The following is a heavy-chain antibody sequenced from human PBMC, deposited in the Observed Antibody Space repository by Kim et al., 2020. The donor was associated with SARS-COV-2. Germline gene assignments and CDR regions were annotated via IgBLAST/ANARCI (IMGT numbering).Heavy chain of an antibody. Sequence: GGSLRLSCAASGFTFSSYAMSWVRQAPGKGMEWVSAISGSGGSTYYSDSVQGRITISRDNSKNTLYLQMNSLRAEVTAVYYCAKVASGYSSRVHFDYWGQGTLVTVTS. CDR3: AKVASGYSSRVHFDY. D-gene: IGHD3-22*01. V-gene: IGHV3-23*01. CDR1: GFTFSSYA. CDR2: ISGSGGST. J-gene: IGHJ4*02.